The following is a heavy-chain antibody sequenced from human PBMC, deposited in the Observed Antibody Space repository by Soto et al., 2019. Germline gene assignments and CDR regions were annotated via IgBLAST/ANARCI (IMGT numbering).Heavy chain of an antibody. CDR1: GFTFSSYA. CDR2: ISGSGGST. Sequence: EVQLLESGGGLVQPGGSLRLSCAASGFTFSSYAMSWVRQAPGKGLEWVSAISGSGGSTYYADSVKGRFTISRDNSKKKLYLRMNSLRGDDTGVYYCAKERGSVGGSNYDFWSGYMDYGMDDWGLGTTVTVS. D-gene: IGHD3-3*01. V-gene: IGHV3-23*01. CDR3: AKERGSVGGSNYDFWSGYMDYGMDD. J-gene: IGHJ6*02.